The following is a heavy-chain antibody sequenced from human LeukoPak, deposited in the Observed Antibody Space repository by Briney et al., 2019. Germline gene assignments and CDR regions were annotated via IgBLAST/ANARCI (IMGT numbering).Heavy chain of an antibody. V-gene: IGHV3-48*03. D-gene: IGHD4-23*01. CDR1: GFTFSSYE. CDR3: ARLDYGGKISY. Sequence: GGSLRLSCAASGFTFSSYEMNWVRQAPGKGREWVSYISSSGSTIYYADSVKGRFTISRDDAKNSLYLQMNSLRAEDTAVYYCARLDYGGKISYWGQGTLVTVSS. J-gene: IGHJ4*02. CDR2: ISSSGSTI.